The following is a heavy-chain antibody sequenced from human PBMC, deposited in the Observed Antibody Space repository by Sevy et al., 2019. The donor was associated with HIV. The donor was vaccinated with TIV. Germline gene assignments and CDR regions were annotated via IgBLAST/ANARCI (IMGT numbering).Heavy chain of an antibody. CDR2: ISYDGSNK. Sequence: GGSLRLSCAASGFTFSSYAMHWVRQAPGKGLEWVAVISYDGSNKYYADSVKGRFTISGDNSKNTLYLQMNSLRAEDTAVYYCARDSEMATWYFQHWGQGTLVTVSS. J-gene: IGHJ1*01. CDR3: ARDSEMATWYFQH. CDR1: GFTFSSYA. V-gene: IGHV3-30*04. D-gene: IGHD5-12*01.